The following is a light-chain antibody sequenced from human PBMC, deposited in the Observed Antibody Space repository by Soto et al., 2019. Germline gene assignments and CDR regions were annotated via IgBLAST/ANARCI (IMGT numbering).Light chain of an antibody. Sequence: ENVLTQSPGTLSLSPGERATLSCRASQSVTSNFLAWYQQRPGQAPRLLIYGASTRAAGVPDRFSGSASGTDFTLTITRLEPEDFAVYYCQQYGRSPLLYTFGQGTKLGVK. V-gene: IGKV3-20*01. CDR2: GAS. J-gene: IGKJ2*01. CDR1: QSVTSNF. CDR3: QQYGRSPLLYT.